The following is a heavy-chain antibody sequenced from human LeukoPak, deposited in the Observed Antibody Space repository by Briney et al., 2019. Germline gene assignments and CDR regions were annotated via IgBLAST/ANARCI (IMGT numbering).Heavy chain of an antibody. D-gene: IGHD3-10*01. V-gene: IGHV4-34*01. Sequence: SETLSLTCAVYGGSFSGYYWSWIRQPPGKGLEWIGEINHSGSTNYNPSLKSRVTISVDTSKNQFSLKLSSVTAADTAVYYCARGLDGSARQQKRLVDYWGQGTLVTVSS. CDR1: GGSFSGYY. CDR3: ARGLDGSARQQKRLVDY. J-gene: IGHJ4*02. CDR2: INHSGST.